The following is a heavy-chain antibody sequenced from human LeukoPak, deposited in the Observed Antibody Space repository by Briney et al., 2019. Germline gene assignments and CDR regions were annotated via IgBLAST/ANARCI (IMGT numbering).Heavy chain of an antibody. J-gene: IGHJ5*02. V-gene: IGHV1-2*02. CDR2: INPNSGGT. CDR1: GYTFTGYY. D-gene: IGHD6-19*01. CDR3: ARDLEGAVAGSGDRFDP. Sequence: ASVKVSCKASGYTFTGYYMHWVRQAPGQGLEWMGWINPNSGGTNYAQKFQGRVTMTRDTSISTAYMELSRLRSDDTAVYYCARDLEGAVAGSGDRFDPWGQGTLVTVSS.